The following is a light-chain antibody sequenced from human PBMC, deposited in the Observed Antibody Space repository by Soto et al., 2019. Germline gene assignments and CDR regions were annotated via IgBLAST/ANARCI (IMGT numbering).Light chain of an antibody. CDR2: KAS. V-gene: IGKV1-5*03. Sequence: DIPMTQSPSTLSGSVGDRVTITFRASQTISSWLAWYQQKPGKAPKLLIYKASTLKSGVPSRFSGSESGTEFALTVSSLQPDDFATYCCQHYNSYSEAFGQGTKVELK. CDR3: QHYNSYSEA. J-gene: IGKJ1*01. CDR1: QTISSW.